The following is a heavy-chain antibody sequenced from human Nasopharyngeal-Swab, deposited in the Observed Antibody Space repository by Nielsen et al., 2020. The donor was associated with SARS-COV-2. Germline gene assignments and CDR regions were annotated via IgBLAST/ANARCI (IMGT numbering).Heavy chain of an antibody. Sequence: WIRQPPGKGLEWVSSISSSSSYIYYADSVKGRFTISRDNAKNSLYLQMNSLRVEDTAVYYCARDPADYDSSGHMISWGQGTLVTVSS. J-gene: IGHJ4*02. V-gene: IGHV3-21*01. CDR2: ISSSSSYI. D-gene: IGHD3-22*01. CDR3: ARDPADYDSSGHMIS.